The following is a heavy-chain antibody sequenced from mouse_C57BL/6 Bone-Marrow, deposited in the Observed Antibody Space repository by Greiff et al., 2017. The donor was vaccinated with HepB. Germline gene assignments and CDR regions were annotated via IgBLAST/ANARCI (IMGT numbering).Heavy chain of an antibody. J-gene: IGHJ2*01. V-gene: IGHV6-3*01. CDR2: IRLKSDDYAT. D-gene: IGHD1-1*01. CDR3: TGGTTVVATGFDY. Sequence: EVKLVESGGGLVQPGGSMKLSCVASGFTFSNYWMNWVRQSPEKGLEWVAQIRLKSDDYATHYAESVKGKFTISRDDSKSSVYLQMNNLRAEDTGIYYCTGGTTVVATGFDYWGQGTTLTVSS. CDR1: GFTFSNYW.